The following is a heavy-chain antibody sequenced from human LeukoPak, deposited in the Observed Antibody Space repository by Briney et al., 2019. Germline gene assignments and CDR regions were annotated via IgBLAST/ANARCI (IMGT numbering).Heavy chain of an antibody. J-gene: IGHJ4*02. CDR1: GGSFSGYH. Sequence: SETLSLTCAVYGGSFSGYHWSWIRQPPGKGLEWIGEINHSGSTNYNPSLKSRVTISVDTSKNQFSLKLSSVTAADTAVYYCASIGRDYYDSSGYDYPDYWGQGTLVTVSS. V-gene: IGHV4-34*01. CDR2: INHSGST. CDR3: ASIGRDYYDSSGYDYPDY. D-gene: IGHD3-22*01.